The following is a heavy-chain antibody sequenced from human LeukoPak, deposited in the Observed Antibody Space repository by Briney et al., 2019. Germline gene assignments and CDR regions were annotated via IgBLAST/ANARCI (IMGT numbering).Heavy chain of an antibody. V-gene: IGHV4-4*07. CDR2: IYTSGST. Sequence: PPETLSLTCTVSGGSISSYYWSWIRQPAGKGLEWIGRIYTSGSTNYNPSLKSRVTMSVDTSKNQFSLKLSSVTAADTAVYYCARDGQYLAMGYFDYWGQGTLVTVSS. D-gene: IGHD2-2*02. CDR3: ARDGQYLAMGYFDY. J-gene: IGHJ4*02. CDR1: GGSISSYY.